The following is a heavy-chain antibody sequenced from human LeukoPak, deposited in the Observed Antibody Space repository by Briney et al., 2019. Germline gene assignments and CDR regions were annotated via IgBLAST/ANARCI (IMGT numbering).Heavy chain of an antibody. Sequence: GGSLRLSCAASGFTFSSYWMHWVRHAPGKGLVWVSRINTDGTSTTYADSVKGRFTISRDNAKNTLYLQMNSLRAEDTAVYYCARERALSGLEDYWGQGTLVTVSS. D-gene: IGHD3-3*01. CDR1: GFTFSSYW. J-gene: IGHJ4*02. V-gene: IGHV3-74*01. CDR2: INTDGTST. CDR3: ARERALSGLEDY.